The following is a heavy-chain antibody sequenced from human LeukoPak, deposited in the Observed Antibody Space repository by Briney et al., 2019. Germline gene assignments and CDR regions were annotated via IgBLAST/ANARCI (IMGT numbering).Heavy chain of an antibody. CDR1: GFTFSSYG. CDR2: ISYDGSNT. Sequence: PGGSLRLSCAASGFTFSSYGMSWVRQAPGKGLEWVAVISYDGSNTYYADSVKGRFTISRDNSKTTLNLQMNSLRAEDTAVYDCARVMGRYCSSTSCYVDYGGQGTLVTVSS. J-gene: IGHJ4*02. V-gene: IGHV3-30*03. CDR3: ARVMGRYCSSTSCYVDY. D-gene: IGHD2-2*01.